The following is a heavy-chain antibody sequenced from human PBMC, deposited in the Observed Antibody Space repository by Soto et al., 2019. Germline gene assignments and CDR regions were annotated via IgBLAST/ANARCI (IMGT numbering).Heavy chain of an antibody. J-gene: IGHJ6*02. Sequence: PSETLSLTCAVYGGSFSGYYWSWIRQPPGKGLEWIGEINHSGSTNYNPSLKSRVTISVDSSKNQFSLKLSSVTAADTAVYYCAKDPRVCSSWYRACYYYGMDVWGQGTTVTVSS. V-gene: IGHV4-34*01. CDR3: AKDPRVCSSWYRACYYYGMDV. CDR1: GGSFSGYY. CDR2: INHSGST. D-gene: IGHD6-13*01.